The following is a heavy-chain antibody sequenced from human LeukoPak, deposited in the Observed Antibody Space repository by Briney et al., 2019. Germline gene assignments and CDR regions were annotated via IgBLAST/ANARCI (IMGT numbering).Heavy chain of an antibody. J-gene: IGHJ3*02. Sequence: PGGSLRLSCAASGFTFNNYGMHWVRQAPGKGLEWVAFIRYDGSKKYYADSVKGRFTISRDNSKNTLYLKVNSLRAEDTTVYDWAKDLWRGSSCYFDIWGQGAMVTVSS. CDR1: GFTFNNYG. CDR2: IRYDGSKK. V-gene: IGHV3-30*02. CDR3: AKDLWRGSSCYFDI. D-gene: IGHD2-2*01.